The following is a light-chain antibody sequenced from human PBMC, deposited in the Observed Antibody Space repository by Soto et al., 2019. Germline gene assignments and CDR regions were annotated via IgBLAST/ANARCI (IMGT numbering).Light chain of an antibody. V-gene: IGLV7-43*01. CDR2: NLN. CDR3: LLYYGGVQV. CDR1: AGAVTSGYF. Sequence: QAVVTQEPSLTVSPGGTGTLTCASSAGAVTSGYFPSWFQQKPGQAPRALIYNLNNKHSWTPARFSGSLLGGKAALTLSGVQPENEADYYCLLYYGGVQVFGGGTKVTVL. J-gene: IGLJ3*02.